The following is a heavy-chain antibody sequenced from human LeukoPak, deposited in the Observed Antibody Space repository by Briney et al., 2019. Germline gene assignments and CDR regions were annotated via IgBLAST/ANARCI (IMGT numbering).Heavy chain of an antibody. D-gene: IGHD1-26*01. CDR2: VYYSGST. Sequence: SETLSLTCTVSGGSISSGGYYWSWIRQHPGKGLEWIGYVYYSGSTYYNPSLKSRVTISVDTSKNQFSLKLSSVTAADTAVYYCARVRSGSYYRGFDYWGQGTLVTVSS. CDR3: ARVRSGSYYRGFDY. J-gene: IGHJ4*02. CDR1: GGSISSGGYY. V-gene: IGHV4-31*03.